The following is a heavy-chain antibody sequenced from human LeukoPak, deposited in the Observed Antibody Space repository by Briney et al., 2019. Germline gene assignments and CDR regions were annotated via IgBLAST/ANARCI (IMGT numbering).Heavy chain of an antibody. CDR1: GFTFSSYS. CDR2: ISSSSSYI. J-gene: IGHJ4*02. V-gene: IGHV3-21*01. CDR3: ARGMYDVVVPGEDYFDY. Sequence: PGGSLRLSCAASGFTFSSYSMNWVRQAPGKGLEWVSSISSSSSYIYYADSVKGRFTIPRDNAKNLLYLQMNSLRAEDTAVYYCARGMYDVVVPGEDYFDYWGQGTLATVSS. D-gene: IGHD2-2*01.